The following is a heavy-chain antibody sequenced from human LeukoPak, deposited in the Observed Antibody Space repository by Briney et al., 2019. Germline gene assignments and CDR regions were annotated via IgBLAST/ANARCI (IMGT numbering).Heavy chain of an antibody. CDR1: GGSISSYY. CDR2: IYYSGST. Sequence: PSETLSLTCTVSGGSISSYYWSWIRQPPGKGLEWIGYIYYSGSTNYNPSLKSRVTISVDTSKNQFSLKLSSVTAADTAVYYCARHSTALRPYYFDYWGQGTLVTVSS. D-gene: IGHD5-12*01. CDR3: ARHSTALRPYYFDY. J-gene: IGHJ4*02. V-gene: IGHV4-59*01.